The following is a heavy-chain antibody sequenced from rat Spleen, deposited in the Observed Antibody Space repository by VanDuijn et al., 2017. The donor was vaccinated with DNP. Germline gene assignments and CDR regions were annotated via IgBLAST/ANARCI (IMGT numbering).Heavy chain of an antibody. CDR2: ISNGGGNT. CDR3: ARVQLVYYAMDA. J-gene: IGHJ4*01. V-gene: IGHV5S11*01. D-gene: IGHD5-1*01. CDR1: GFTFSNYY. Sequence: EVQLVESGGGLVQPGRSMKLSCAASGFTFSNYYMAWVRQAPTKGLEWVASISNGGGNTYYRDSVKGRFTISRDNAKSTLYLQMDSLRSEETATYFCARVQLVYYAMDAWGQGTSVTVSS.